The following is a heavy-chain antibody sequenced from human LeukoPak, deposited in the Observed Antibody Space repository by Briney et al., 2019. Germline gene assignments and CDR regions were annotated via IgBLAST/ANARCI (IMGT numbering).Heavy chain of an antibody. Sequence: QPGGSLRLSCAASGFTFSSYWMHWVRQAPGKGLVCVSRINSDGRSTSYADSVKGRFTISRDSAKNTLYLQMNSLRAEDTAVYYCARVTIFGVVATFDYWGQGTLVTVSS. D-gene: IGHD3-3*01. CDR3: ARVTIFGVVATFDY. CDR1: GFTFSSYW. J-gene: IGHJ4*02. V-gene: IGHV3-74*01. CDR2: INSDGRST.